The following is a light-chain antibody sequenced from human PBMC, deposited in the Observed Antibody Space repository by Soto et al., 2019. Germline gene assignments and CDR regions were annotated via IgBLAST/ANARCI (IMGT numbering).Light chain of an antibody. CDR3: SSYTSSSTL. CDR1: SSDVGDYNY. CDR2: DVS. V-gene: IGLV2-14*01. Sequence: QSVLTQPASVSGSPGQSITISCTGTSSDVGDYNYVSWYQQHPGKAPKLMLYDVSNRPSGISNRFSGSKSGNTASLTLSGLQAEDEGDYYCSSYTSSSTLFGTGTKLTVL. J-gene: IGLJ1*01.